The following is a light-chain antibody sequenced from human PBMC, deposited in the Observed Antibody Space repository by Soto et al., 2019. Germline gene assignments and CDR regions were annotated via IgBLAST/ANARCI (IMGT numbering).Light chain of an antibody. CDR2: GNS. V-gene: IGLV1-40*01. Sequence: QSALTQPPSVSGAPGQRVTISCTGSSSNIGAGYDVHWYQQLPGTAPKLLIYGNSNRPSGVPDRFSGSKSGTSASLAITGLQAEDVADYYRQSYDSSLSGRVFGGGTKLTVL. CDR1: SSNIGAGYD. J-gene: IGLJ3*02. CDR3: QSYDSSLSGRV.